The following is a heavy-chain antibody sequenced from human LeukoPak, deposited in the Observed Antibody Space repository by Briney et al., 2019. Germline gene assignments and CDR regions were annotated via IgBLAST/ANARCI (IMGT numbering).Heavy chain of an antibody. CDR1: GGSISSYY. V-gene: IGHV4-59*01. D-gene: IGHD6-13*01. J-gene: IGHJ6*03. Sequence: SETLSLTCTVSGGSISSYYWSWIRQPPGKGLEWIGYIYYSGSTNYNPSLKSRVTISVDTSKNQFSLKLSSVTAADTAVYYCARGGSSWTGYYYMDVWGKGTTVTVSS. CDR3: ARGGSSWTGYYYMDV. CDR2: IYYSGST.